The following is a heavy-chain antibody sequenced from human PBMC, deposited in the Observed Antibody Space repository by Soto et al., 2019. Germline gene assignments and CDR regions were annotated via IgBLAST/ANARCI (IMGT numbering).Heavy chain of an antibody. CDR2: ISDSGGNT. J-gene: IGHJ4*02. V-gene: IGHV3-23*01. CDR1: GFTFSSCA. D-gene: IGHD6-19*01. Sequence: GSLRLSCAASGFTFSSCAMSWVRQAPGMGLQWVSAISDSGGNTYYADSVRGRFTISRDNSKNTLYLQLNSLGAEDTAVYYCAKDRPAAGSQWLVPIWGRGTLVTVSS. CDR3: AKDRPAAGSQWLVPI.